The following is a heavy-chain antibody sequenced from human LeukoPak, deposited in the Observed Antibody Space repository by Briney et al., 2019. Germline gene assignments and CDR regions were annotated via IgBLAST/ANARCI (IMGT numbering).Heavy chain of an antibody. CDR1: GLTFNSYA. D-gene: IGHD3-10*01. V-gene: IGHV3-30-3*01. CDR2: ISYDGSSK. J-gene: IGHJ4*02. Sequence: GGSLRLSCAASGLTFNSYAMHWVRQAPGKGLEGVAVISYDGSSKYYADSVKGRFTISRDNYKNTLYLQMDSLRAGDTAVYYCASGYTYFYGSGIYYWGQGTLVTVSS. CDR3: ASGYTYFYGSGIYY.